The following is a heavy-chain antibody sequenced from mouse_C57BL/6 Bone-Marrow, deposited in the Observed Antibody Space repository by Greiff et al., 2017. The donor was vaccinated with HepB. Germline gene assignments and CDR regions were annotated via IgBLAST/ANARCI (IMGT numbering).Heavy chain of an antibody. CDR2: IYPGDGDT. CDR3: ARWGVVASYYAMDY. CDR1: GYAFSSYW. Sequence: QVQLQQSGAELVKPGASVKISCKASGYAFSSYWMNWVKQRPGKGLEWIGQIYPGDGDTNYNGTFKGKATLTADKSSSTAYMQLSSLTSEDSAVYFCARWGVVASYYAMDYWGQGTSVTVSS. V-gene: IGHV1-80*01. J-gene: IGHJ4*01. D-gene: IGHD1-1*01.